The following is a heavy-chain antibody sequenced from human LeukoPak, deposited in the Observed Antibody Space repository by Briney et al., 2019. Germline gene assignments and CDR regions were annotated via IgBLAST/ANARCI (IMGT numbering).Heavy chain of an antibody. V-gene: IGHV3-21*01. CDR3: ARDLFHSRRPAAMFDY. J-gene: IGHJ4*02. Sequence: GGSLRLSCAASGFTFSSYSMNWVRQAPGKGLEWVSSISSSSSYIYYADSVKGRFTISRDNAKNSLYLQMNSLRAEDTAVYYCARDLFHSRRPAAMFDYWGQGTLVTVSS. CDR2: ISSSSSYI. D-gene: IGHD2-2*01. CDR1: GFTFSSYS.